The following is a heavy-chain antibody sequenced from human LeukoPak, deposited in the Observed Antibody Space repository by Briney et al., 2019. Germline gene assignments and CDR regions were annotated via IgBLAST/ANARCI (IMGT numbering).Heavy chain of an antibody. D-gene: IGHD2-8*01. Sequence: ASVKVSCKASGGTLSTHAINWVRQAPGQGLEWMGWINPNSGGTNYAQKFQGRVTMTRDTSISTAYMELSRLRSDDTAVYYCARDRFSFLDMVYATFHDAFDIWGQGTMVTVSS. CDR2: INPNSGGT. V-gene: IGHV1-2*02. CDR1: GGTLSTHA. CDR3: ARDRFSFLDMVYATFHDAFDI. J-gene: IGHJ3*02.